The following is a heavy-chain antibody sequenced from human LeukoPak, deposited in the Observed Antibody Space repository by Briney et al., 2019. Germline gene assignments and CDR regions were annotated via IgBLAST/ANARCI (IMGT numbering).Heavy chain of an antibody. V-gene: IGHV3-9*01. Sequence: GRSLRLSCAASGFTFDDYAMHWVRQAPGKGLEWVSSISWNSGSIGYADSVKGRFTISRDNAKNSLYLQMNSLRAEDTALYYCAKDSGSYTFGWFDPWGQGTLVTVSS. D-gene: IGHD3-10*01. CDR3: AKDSGSYTFGWFDP. J-gene: IGHJ5*02. CDR1: GFTFDDYA. CDR2: ISWNSGSI.